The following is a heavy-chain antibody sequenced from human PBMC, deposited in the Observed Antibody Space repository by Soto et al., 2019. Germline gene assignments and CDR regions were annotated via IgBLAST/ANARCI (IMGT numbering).Heavy chain of an antibody. CDR2: ITGSGGTT. J-gene: IGHJ4*02. CDR3: AKEAGRIFDY. D-gene: IGHD3-10*01. V-gene: IGHV3-23*01. Sequence: GGSLRLSCAASGFTFSTYAMSWVRQAPGKGLEWVSSITGSGGTTYYADSGKGRFTISRDNSKNTLYLQMNSLRDEDTAAYHCAKEAGRIFDYWGQGTLVTVSA. CDR1: GFTFSTYA.